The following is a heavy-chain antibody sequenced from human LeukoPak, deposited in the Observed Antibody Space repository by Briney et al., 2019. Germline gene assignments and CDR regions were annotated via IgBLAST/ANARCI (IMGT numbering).Heavy chain of an antibody. CDR2: ISYDGSNK. CDR3: AKDLRDTAMVLHN. Sequence: GGSLRLSCAASGFTFSSYGMHWVRQAPGKGLEWVAVISYDGSNKYYADSVKGRFTISRDNSKNTLYLQMNSLRAEDTAVYYCAKDLRDTAMVLHNWGQGTLVTVSS. CDR1: GFTFSSYG. D-gene: IGHD5-18*01. V-gene: IGHV3-30*18. J-gene: IGHJ4*02.